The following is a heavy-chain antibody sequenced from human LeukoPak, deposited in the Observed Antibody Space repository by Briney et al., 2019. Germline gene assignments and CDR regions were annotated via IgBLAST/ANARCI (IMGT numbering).Heavy chain of an antibody. D-gene: IGHD6-13*01. CDR2: ITPIFGTA. CDR1: GGTFSSYA. Sequence: PSVKVSCKASGGTFSSYAISWVRQAPGQGHEWMGGITPIFGTANYAQKFQGRVTITADESTSTAYMELSSLRSEDTAVYYCARGQIAAAGPDYYYYGMDVWGQGTTVTVSS. J-gene: IGHJ6*02. CDR3: ARGQIAAAGPDYYYYGMDV. V-gene: IGHV1-69*01.